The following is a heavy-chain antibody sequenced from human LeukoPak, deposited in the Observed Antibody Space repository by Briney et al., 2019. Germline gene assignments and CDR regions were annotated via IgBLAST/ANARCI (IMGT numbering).Heavy chain of an antibody. CDR2: ISSSSSTI. CDR3: TKRGAYYVDY. J-gene: IGHJ4*02. V-gene: IGHV3-48*01. Sequence: GGSLRLSCAASGFTFSSYSMNWVRQAPGKGLEWVSYISSSSSTIYYADSVKGRFTISRDNAKNSLYLQMNSLRAEDTAVYNCTKRGAYYVDYWGRGIPVTVSS. CDR1: GFTFSSYS. D-gene: IGHD3-16*01.